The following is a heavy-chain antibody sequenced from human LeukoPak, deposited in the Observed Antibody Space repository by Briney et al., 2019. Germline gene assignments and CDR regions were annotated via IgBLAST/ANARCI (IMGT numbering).Heavy chain of an antibody. V-gene: IGHV3-20*04. D-gene: IGHD6-19*01. CDR1: GFTFSSYA. Sequence: GGSLRLSCAASGFTFSSYAMSWVRQAPGKGLEWVSGINWNGGSTGYADSVKGRFTISRDNAKNSLYLQMNSLRAEDTALYYCARIPAGIAVAGTDYWGQGTLVTVSS. CDR3: ARIPAGIAVAGTDY. J-gene: IGHJ4*02. CDR2: INWNGGST.